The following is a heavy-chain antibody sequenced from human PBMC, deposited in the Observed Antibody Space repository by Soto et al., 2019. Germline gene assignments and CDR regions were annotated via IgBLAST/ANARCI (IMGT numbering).Heavy chain of an antibody. V-gene: IGHV4-59*01. CDR1: GGSISSYY. CDR3: ARSLVIIGTRNWFDP. J-gene: IGHJ5*02. Sequence: QVQLQESGPGLVKPSETLSLTCTVSGGSISSYYWSWIRQPPGKGLEWIGYIYYSGSTNYNPSLKSRVTISVDTSKNQFSLKLSSVTAADTAVYYCARSLVIIGTRNWFDPWGQGTLVTVSS. CDR2: IYYSGST. D-gene: IGHD3-9*01.